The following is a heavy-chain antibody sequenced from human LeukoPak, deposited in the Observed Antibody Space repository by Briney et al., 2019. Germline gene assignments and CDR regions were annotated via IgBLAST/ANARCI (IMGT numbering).Heavy chain of an antibody. D-gene: IGHD5-12*01. CDR2: IYYSGST. Sequence: SETLSLTCTVSGGSISSYYWSWIRQPPGKGLEWIGYIYYSGSTNYNPSLKSRVTIPVDTSKNQFSLKLSSVTAADTAVYYCARGRGYDSDYWGQGTLVTVSS. CDR3: ARGRGYDSDY. J-gene: IGHJ4*02. V-gene: IGHV4-59*01. CDR1: GGSISSYY.